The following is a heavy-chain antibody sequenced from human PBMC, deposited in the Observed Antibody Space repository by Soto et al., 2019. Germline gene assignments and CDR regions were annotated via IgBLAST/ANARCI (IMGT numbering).Heavy chain of an antibody. CDR1: GGTFSSYA. CDR2: IIPIFGTA. CDR3: ARDRGDIVVVVAATYYYYYYGMDV. V-gene: IGHV1-69*01. J-gene: IGHJ6*02. Sequence: QVQLVQSGAEVKKPGSSVKVSCKASGGTFSSYAISWVRQAPGQGLEWMGGIIPIFGTANYAQKFQGRVTITAAESTSTAYMELSSLRSEDTAVYYCARDRGDIVVVVAATYYYYYYGMDVCGQGTTVTVSS. D-gene: IGHD2-15*01.